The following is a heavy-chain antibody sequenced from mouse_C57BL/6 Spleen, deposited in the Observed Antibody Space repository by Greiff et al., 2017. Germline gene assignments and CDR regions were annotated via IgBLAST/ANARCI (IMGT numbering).Heavy chain of an antibody. J-gene: IGHJ2*01. CDR2: IWRGGST. Sequence: VKLQESGPGLVQPSQSLSITCTVSGFSLTSYGVHWVRQSPGKGLEWLGVIWRGGSTDYNAAFMSSLSITKDNSKSQVFFRMNSQQADDTARYDSAKNGGSSYPYFDYWGQGTTLTVSS. V-gene: IGHV2-5*01. CDR3: AKNGGSSYPYFDY. D-gene: IGHD1-1*01. CDR1: GFSLTSYG.